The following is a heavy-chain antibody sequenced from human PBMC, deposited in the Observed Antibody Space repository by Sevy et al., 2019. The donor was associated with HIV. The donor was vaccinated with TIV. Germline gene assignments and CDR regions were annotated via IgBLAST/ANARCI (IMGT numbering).Heavy chain of an antibody. CDR2: IAYDGSNK. CDR1: GFVFSSYA. J-gene: IGHJ3*02. D-gene: IGHD3-3*01. V-gene: IGHV3-30*04. CDR3: ARPRFLEWLSSAAFDI. Sequence: GGSLGLSCTASGFVFSSYAMHWVRQAPGKGLEWVAFIAYDGSNKNYADSVKGRFTLSRDNSKNTLYLQMNSLGAEDTAVYYCARPRFLEWLSSAAFDIWGQGTMVTVSS.